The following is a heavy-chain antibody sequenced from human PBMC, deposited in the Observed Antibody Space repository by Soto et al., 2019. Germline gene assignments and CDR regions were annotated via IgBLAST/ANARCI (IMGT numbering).Heavy chain of an antibody. D-gene: IGHD1-1*01. Sequence: PGGSLRLSCAASGFAFSSSAMSWVRQAPGKGLEWVSGISGIGGSTYYSDSVKGRFTISRDRSNYQVSRLLNRLRVEDKDLYYCAIQRSPEGWLDPWGQGTRVTVSS. CDR1: GFAFSSSA. CDR3: AIQRSPEGWLDP. V-gene: IGHV3-23*01. J-gene: IGHJ5*02. CDR2: ISGIGGST.